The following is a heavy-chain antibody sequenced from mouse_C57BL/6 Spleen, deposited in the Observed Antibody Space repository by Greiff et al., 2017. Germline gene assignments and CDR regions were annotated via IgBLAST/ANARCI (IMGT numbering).Heavy chain of an antibody. Sequence: QVQLKQSGAELVKPGASVKISCKASGYAFSSYWMNWVKQRPGKGLEWIGQIYPGDGDTNYNGKFKGKATLTADKSSSTAYMQLSSLTSEDSAVYFCARSGLLTAPFAYWGQGTLVTVSA. V-gene: IGHV1-80*01. D-gene: IGHD4-1*01. CDR1: GYAFSSYW. CDR3: ARSGLLTAPFAY. CDR2: IYPGDGDT. J-gene: IGHJ3*01.